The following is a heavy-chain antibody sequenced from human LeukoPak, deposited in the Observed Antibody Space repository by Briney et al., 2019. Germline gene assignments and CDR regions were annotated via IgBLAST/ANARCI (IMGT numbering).Heavy chain of an antibody. Sequence: GGSLRLSCAASGFTCSDYSMNWVRQAPGKGLEWVSSITSTSSYMYYADSVMGRFTISRDNAKNSLYLQMNSLRAEDTAVYYCARAKAGSSWKGSWKKYYYMDVWGKGTTVTVSS. J-gene: IGHJ6*03. CDR2: ITSTSSYM. D-gene: IGHD6-13*01. CDR3: ARAKAGSSWKGSWKKYYYMDV. CDR1: GFTCSDYS. V-gene: IGHV3-21*01.